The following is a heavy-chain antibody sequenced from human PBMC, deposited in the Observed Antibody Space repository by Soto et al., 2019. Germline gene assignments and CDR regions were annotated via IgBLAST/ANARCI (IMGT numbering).Heavy chain of an antibody. CDR2: INPSGGST. CDR1: GYTFTSYY. J-gene: IGHJ5*02. D-gene: IGHD6-19*01. Sequence: ASVKVSCKASGYTFTSYYMHWVRQAPGQGLEWMGIINPSGGSTSYAQKFQGRVTMTRDTSTSTVYMELSSLRSEDTAVYYCARGGVAGYGGHNCWFDPWGQGTLVTVSS. V-gene: IGHV1-46*01. CDR3: ARGGVAGYGGHNCWFDP.